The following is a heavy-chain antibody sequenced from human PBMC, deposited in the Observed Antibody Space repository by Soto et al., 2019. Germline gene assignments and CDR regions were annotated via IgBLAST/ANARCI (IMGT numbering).Heavy chain of an antibody. CDR3: AHSRSGRYFDWSAKIYDAFDI. CDR1: GFSLSTSGVG. Sequence: QITLKESGPTLVKPTQTLTLTCTFSGFSLSTSGVGVGWIRQPPGKALEWLALIYWDDDKRYSPSLKSRLTNTKDTSKNQVVLTMTNMDPVDTATYYCAHSRSGRYFDWSAKIYDAFDIWGQGTMVTVSS. V-gene: IGHV2-5*02. CDR2: IYWDDDK. D-gene: IGHD3-9*01. J-gene: IGHJ3*02.